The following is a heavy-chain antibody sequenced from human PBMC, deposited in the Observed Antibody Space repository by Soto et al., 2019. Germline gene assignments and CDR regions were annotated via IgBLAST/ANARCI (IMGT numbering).Heavy chain of an antibody. CDR2: ISAYNGNT. CDR3: ARNIAVAGYRNNWCER. Sequence: ASVKVSCKASGYTFTSYGISWVRQAPGQGLEWMGWISAYNGNTNYAQKLQGRVTMTTDTSTSTAYMELRSLRSDDTAVYYCARNIAVAGYRNNWCERWGKETLVIVSS. V-gene: IGHV1-18*04. D-gene: IGHD6-19*01. J-gene: IGHJ5*02. CDR1: GYTFTSYG.